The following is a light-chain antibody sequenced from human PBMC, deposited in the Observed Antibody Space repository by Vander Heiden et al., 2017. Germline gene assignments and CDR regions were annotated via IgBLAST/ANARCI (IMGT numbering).Light chain of an antibody. Sequence: AIRMTQSPSSLSASTGDRVTITCRARQGISSYLAWYQQKPGKAPKLLIYAASTLQSGVPSRFSGSGSGTDFTLTISCLQSEDFATYYCQQYYSYPPCTFGQGTKLEIK. V-gene: IGKV1-8*01. J-gene: IGKJ2*02. CDR2: AAS. CDR3: QQYYSYPPCT. CDR1: QGISSY.